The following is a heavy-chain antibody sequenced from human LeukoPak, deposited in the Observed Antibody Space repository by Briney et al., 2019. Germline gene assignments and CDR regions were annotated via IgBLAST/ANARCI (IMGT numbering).Heavy chain of an antibody. CDR3: ASGNEQHQRGYAEYFQH. CDR1: GYTFTGYY. Sequence: ASVKVSCKASGYTFTGYYMHWVRQAPGQELEWMGWINPNSGGTNYAQKFQGRVTMTRDTSISTAYMELSRLRSDDTAVYYCASGNEQHQRGYAEYFQHWGQGTLVTVSS. CDR2: INPNSGGT. V-gene: IGHV1-2*02. J-gene: IGHJ1*01. D-gene: IGHD6-13*01.